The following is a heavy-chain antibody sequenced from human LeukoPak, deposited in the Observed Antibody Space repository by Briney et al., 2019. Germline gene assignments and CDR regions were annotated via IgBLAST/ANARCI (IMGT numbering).Heavy chain of an antibody. V-gene: IGHV3-66*01. Sequence: GGSLRLSCAASGFTFSNYNMNWVRQAPGKGLEWVSAIDSGGHTYYADSVKGRFTISRDNSKNKLHLQINSLRAEDTAVYYCARDLVGSSGWWDFDSWGQGTLVTVSS. D-gene: IGHD6-19*01. CDR1: GFTFSNYN. J-gene: IGHJ4*02. CDR2: IDSGGHT. CDR3: ARDLVGSSGWWDFDS.